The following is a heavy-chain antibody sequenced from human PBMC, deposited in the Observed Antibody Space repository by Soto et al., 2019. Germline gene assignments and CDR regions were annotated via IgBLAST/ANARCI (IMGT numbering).Heavy chain of an antibody. Sequence: EVQLLESGGGLVPPGGSLRLSCAASGFTFTDYALSWVRQAPGKGLEWVATISGIGGSTYLADSVKGRLSISRDNSKNTVSLLMNSLRAEDTAVYFCARGSSGYISSWYYFDYWGRGTLVTVSS. CDR1: GFTFTDYA. CDR2: ISGIGGST. J-gene: IGHJ4*02. V-gene: IGHV3-23*01. CDR3: ARGSSGYISSWYYFDY. D-gene: IGHD6-13*01.